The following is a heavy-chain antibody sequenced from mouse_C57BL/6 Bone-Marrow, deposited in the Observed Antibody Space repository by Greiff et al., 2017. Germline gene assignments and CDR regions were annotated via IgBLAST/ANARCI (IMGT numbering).Heavy chain of an antibody. CDR1: GFTFSDFY. J-gene: IGHJ1*03. CDR3: ARDAFRGGYFDV. CDR2: SRNKANDYTT. V-gene: IGHV7-1*01. Sequence: EVMLVESGGGLVQSGRSLRLSCATSGFTFSDFYMEWVRQAPGKGLEWIAASRNKANDYTTEYSASVKGRFIVSRDTSQSILYLQMNALRAEDTAIYYCARDAFRGGYFDVCGTGTTVTVSS.